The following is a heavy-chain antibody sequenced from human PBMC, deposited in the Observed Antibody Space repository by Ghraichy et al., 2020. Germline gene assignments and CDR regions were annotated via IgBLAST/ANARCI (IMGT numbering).Heavy chain of an antibody. Sequence: GGSLRLSCAASGFTFSSYSMNWVRQAPGKGLEWVSSISSSSSYIYYADSVKGRFTISRDNAKNSLYLQMNSLRAEDTAVYYCARDRATGTTAGMDVWGQGTTVTVSS. CDR3: ARDRATGTTAGMDV. D-gene: IGHD1-1*01. V-gene: IGHV3-21*01. CDR1: GFTFSSYS. J-gene: IGHJ6*02. CDR2: ISSSSSYI.